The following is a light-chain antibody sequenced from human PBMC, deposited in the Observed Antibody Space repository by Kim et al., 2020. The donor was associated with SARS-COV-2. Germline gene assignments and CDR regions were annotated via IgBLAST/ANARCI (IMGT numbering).Light chain of an antibody. CDR1: QSVYTW. V-gene: IGKV1-5*03. J-gene: IGKJ1*01. CDR3: QQYNAYPWT. CDR2: KAS. Sequence: ASVGDRVTITCRASQSVYTWFAWYQQKPGKTPNLLIDKASYLQNGAPSRFSGSGSGTEFTLTINSLQPDDFATYYCQQYNAYPWTFGQGTKVDIK.